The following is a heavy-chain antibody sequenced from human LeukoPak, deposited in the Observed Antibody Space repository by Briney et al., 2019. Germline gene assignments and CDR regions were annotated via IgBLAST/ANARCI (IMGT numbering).Heavy chain of an antibody. J-gene: IGHJ4*02. D-gene: IGHD3-9*01. CDR2: ISGSGGST. CDR3: ARDLSDILSGLQQIDY. Sequence: QTGGSLRLSCAASGFTFSSYAMSWVRQAPGKGLEWVSAISGSGGSTYYADSVKGRFTISRDNAKNSLYLQMNSLRAEDTAVYYCARDLSDILSGLQQIDYWGQGTLVTVSS. V-gene: IGHV3-23*01. CDR1: GFTFSSYA.